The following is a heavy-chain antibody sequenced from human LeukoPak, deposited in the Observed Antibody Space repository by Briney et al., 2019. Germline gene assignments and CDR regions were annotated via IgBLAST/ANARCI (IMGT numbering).Heavy chain of an antibody. Sequence: ASVKVSCKASGYSFTVYYIHWVRQAPGQGLEWMGRINPNSGGTNYAQKFQGRVTMTRDTSISTAYMELSRLRSDDTAVYYCARDRITMVRGVTPNWFDPWGQGTLVTVSS. CDR1: GYSFTVYY. V-gene: IGHV1-2*06. D-gene: IGHD3-10*01. CDR2: INPNSGGT. J-gene: IGHJ5*02. CDR3: ARDRITMVRGVTPNWFDP.